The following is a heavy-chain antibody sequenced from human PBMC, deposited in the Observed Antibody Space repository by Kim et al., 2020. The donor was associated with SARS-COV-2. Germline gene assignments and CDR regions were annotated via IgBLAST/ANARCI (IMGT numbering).Heavy chain of an antibody. J-gene: IGHJ3*02. V-gene: IGHV3-23*01. D-gene: IGHD3-22*01. CDR3: AKDPYYYDSSGYSDAFDI. Sequence: KGRFTISRENSKNTLYLQMNSLRAEDTAVYYCAKDPYYYDSSGYSDAFDIWGQGTMVTVSS.